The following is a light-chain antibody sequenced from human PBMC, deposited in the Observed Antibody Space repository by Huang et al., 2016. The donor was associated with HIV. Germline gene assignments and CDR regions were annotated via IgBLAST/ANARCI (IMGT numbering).Light chain of an antibody. J-gene: IGKJ1*01. Sequence: EIVMTQSPATLSVSPGERATLSCRASQSVSSNFAWYQQKPGQAPRLLIYGASTRATGIPARCRGSGSGTECTLTISSLQSEEFAVYYCQQYNNWPRTFGQGTKVEIK. CDR2: GAS. CDR1: QSVSSN. V-gene: IGKV3-15*01. CDR3: QQYNNWPRT.